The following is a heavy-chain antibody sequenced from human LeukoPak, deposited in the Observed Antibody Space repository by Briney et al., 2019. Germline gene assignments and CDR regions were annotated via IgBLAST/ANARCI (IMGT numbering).Heavy chain of an antibody. CDR2: IIPIFGTA. V-gene: IGHV1-69*05. J-gene: IGHJ3*02. CDR1: GGTFSSYA. D-gene: IGHD5-18*01. CDR3: AREAASYGYGDDAFDI. Sequence: SVKVSCKASGGTFSSYAISWVRQAPGQGLEWMGGIIPIFGTANYAQKFQGRVTITTDESTSTAYVELSSLRSEDTAVYYCAREAASYGYGDDAFDIWGQGTMVTVSS.